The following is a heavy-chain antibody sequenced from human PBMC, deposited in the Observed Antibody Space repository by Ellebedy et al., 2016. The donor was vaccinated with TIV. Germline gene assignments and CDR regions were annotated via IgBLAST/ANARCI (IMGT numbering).Heavy chain of an antibody. CDR1: GYTFSNHV. V-gene: IGHV1-18*04. CDR3: ARDFKWDRESD. CDR2: TSAYNGNT. Sequence: AASVKVSCKASGYTFSNHVISRVRPPPGQGLGWKGWTSAYNGNTNYATRFQGRVTMTTDTSTSTAYMELRNLTSDETAVYYCARDFKWDRESDWGQGTLVTVSS. D-gene: IGHD1-26*01. J-gene: IGHJ4*02.